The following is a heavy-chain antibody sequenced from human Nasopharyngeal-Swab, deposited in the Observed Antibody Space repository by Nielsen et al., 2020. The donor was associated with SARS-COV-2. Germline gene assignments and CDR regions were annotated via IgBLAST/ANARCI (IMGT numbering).Heavy chain of an antibody. V-gene: IGHV3-7*03. J-gene: IGHJ6*02. Sequence: GGSLRLSCAASGFTFSSYWMSWVRQAPGKGLEWVANIKQDGSEKYYVDSVKGRFTISRDNAKNSLYLQMNSLRAEDTAVYYCARRQYGGYYYYYGMDVWGQGTTVTVSS. D-gene: IGHD4-23*01. CDR2: IKQDGSEK. CDR3: ARRQYGGYYYYYGMDV. CDR1: GFTFSSYW.